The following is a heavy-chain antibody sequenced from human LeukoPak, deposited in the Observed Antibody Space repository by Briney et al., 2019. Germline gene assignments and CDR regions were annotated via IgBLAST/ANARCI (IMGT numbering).Heavy chain of an antibody. CDR3: ARTGYRAAAGTLNWFDP. CDR1: GGSISSGGYY. D-gene: IGHD6-13*01. J-gene: IGHJ5*02. Sequence: SETLSLTCTVSGGSISSGGYYWSWIRQHPGKGLEWIGYIYYSGSTYYNPSLKSRVTISVDTSKNQFSLKLSSVTAADTAVYYCARTGYRAAAGTLNWFDPWGQGTLVTVSS. V-gene: IGHV4-31*03. CDR2: IYYSGST.